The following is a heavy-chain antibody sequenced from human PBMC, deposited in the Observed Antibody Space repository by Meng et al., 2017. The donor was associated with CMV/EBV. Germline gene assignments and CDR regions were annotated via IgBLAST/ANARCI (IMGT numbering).Heavy chain of an antibody. CDR1: CGPISSSTYY. J-gene: IGHJ4*02. V-gene: IGHV4-39*07. D-gene: IGHD3-22*01. CDR2: IYYSGST. CDR3: ARDFRGDDSSGFD. Sequence: VSCGPISSSTYYWGCIRQPPGKGLEWIGSIYYSGSTYYNPSLKSRVTISVDTSKNQFSLKLSSVTAADTAVYYCARDFRGDDSSGFDWGQGTLVTVSS.